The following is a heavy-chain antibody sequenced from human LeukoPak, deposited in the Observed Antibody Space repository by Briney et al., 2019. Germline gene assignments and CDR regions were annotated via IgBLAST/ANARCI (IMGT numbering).Heavy chain of an antibody. CDR2: INEDGSTT. Sequence: PGGSLRLSCAVSGFTFSRYWMHWVRQAPGKGLVWVSRINEDGSTTSYADSVKGRFTISRDNAKNTLYLQMNGLRDEDTAVYYCARGGLEPVDYWGQGTLVTVSS. CDR3: ARGGLEPVDY. J-gene: IGHJ4*02. D-gene: IGHD1-14*01. CDR1: GFTFSRYW. V-gene: IGHV3-74*01.